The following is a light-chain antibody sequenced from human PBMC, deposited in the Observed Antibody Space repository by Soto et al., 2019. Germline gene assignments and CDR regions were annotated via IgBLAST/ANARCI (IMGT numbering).Light chain of an antibody. CDR1: SSDVGSYNF. J-gene: IGLJ1*01. CDR2: DVA. V-gene: IGLV2-11*01. Sequence: QSVLTQPGSVSGSPGQSVTISCTGTSSDVGSYNFVSWHQQHPGKAPKLMIYDVAKRPSGVPDRFSGSKSGNTASLTISGLQAEDEADYYCCTFAGRYSYVFGSGTKVTVL. CDR3: CTFAGRYSYV.